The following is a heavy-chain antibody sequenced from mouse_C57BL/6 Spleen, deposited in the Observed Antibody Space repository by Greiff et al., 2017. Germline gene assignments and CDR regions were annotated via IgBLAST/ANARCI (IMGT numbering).Heavy chain of an antibody. D-gene: IGHD1-1*01. CDR1: GYTFTSYW. CDR3: ARLEEIIDGSSPYYFDY. V-gene: IGHV1-72*01. CDR2: IDPNSGGT. Sequence: QVQLQQPGAELVKPGASVKLSCKASGYTFTSYWMHWVKQRPGRGLEWIGRIDPNSGGTKYNEKFKIKDTLTVDKPSRTAYMQLSSLTSEDSAVYYCARLEEIIDGSSPYYFDYWGQGTTLTVSS. J-gene: IGHJ2*01.